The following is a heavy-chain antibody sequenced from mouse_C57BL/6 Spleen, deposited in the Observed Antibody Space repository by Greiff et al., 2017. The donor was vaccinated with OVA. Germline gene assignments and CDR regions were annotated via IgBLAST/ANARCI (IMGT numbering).Heavy chain of an antibody. J-gene: IGHJ2*01. CDR1: GFSLTSYG. CDR3: AKERGSSYRGFDY. V-gene: IGHV2-5*01. Sequence: QVQLKESGPGLVQPSQSLSITCTVSGFSLTSYGVHWVRQSPGKGLEWLGVIWRGGSTDYNAAFMSRLSITKDNSKSQVFFKMNSLQADDTAIYYCAKERGSSYRGFDYWGQGTTLTVSS. CDR2: IWRGGST. D-gene: IGHD1-1*01.